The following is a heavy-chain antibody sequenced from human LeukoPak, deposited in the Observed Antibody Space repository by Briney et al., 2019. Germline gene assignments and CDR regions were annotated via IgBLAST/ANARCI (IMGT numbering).Heavy chain of an antibody. D-gene: IGHD3-22*01. V-gene: IGHV4-30-2*03. CDR2: ISHSGST. CDR3: ARLTYDSSGDWFDP. J-gene: IGHJ5*02. Sequence: SETLSLTCTVSGGSISSASYSWSWIRQPPGKGLEWIGYISHSGSTYYNPSLKSRVTISVDTSKNQFSLKLSSVTAADTAVYYCARLTYDSSGDWFDPWGQGTLVTVSS. CDR1: GGSISSASYS.